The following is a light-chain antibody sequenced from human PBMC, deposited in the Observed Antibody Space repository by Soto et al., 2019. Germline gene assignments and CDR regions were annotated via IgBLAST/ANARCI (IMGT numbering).Light chain of an antibody. J-gene: IGLJ2*01. CDR1: SGHSNYA. V-gene: IGLV4-69*01. CDR3: QTWGSGIVV. CDR2: LNSDGSH. Sequence: QPVLTQSPSASASLGASVKLTCTLSSGHSNYAIAWHQQQSEKGPRYLMKLNSDGSHSKGDGIPDRFSGSRSGAERYLTIASIQSEDEADYYCQTWGSGIVVFCGGTKLTVL.